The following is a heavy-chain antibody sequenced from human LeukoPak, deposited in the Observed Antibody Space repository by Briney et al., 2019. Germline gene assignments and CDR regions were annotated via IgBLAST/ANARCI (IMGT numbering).Heavy chain of an antibody. CDR1: GFTVSSNY. CDR2: IYSGGST. Sequence: GGSLRLSCAASGFTVSSNYMSWVRQAPGKGLEWVSIIYSGGSTYYADSVKGRFTISRDNSKNTLYLQMSSLRSEDTAVYYCASFIAYGDYGFDYWGQGTLVTVSS. V-gene: IGHV3-53*05. D-gene: IGHD4-17*01. CDR3: ASFIAYGDYGFDY. J-gene: IGHJ4*02.